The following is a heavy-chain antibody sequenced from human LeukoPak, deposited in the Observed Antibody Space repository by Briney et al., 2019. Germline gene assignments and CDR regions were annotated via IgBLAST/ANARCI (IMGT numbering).Heavy chain of an antibody. V-gene: IGHV3-30*04. CDR2: ISYDGSNK. D-gene: IGHD5-18*01. Sequence: PGGSLRLSCEASGFTFNSHAMTWVRQAPGKGLEWVAVISYDGSNKYYADSVKGRFTISRDNSKNTLYLQMNSLRAEDTAVYYCARVSFGLQLWLEIDYWGQGTLVTVSS. CDR3: ARVSFGLQLWLEIDY. CDR1: GFTFNSHA. J-gene: IGHJ4*02.